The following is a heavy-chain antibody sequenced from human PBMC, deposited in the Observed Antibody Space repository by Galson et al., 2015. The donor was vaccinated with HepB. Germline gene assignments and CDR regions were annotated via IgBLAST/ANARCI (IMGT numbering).Heavy chain of an antibody. V-gene: IGHV1-69*04. CDR3: ASRGVTTFGAFDI. D-gene: IGHD4-17*01. CDR1: GGTFSSYA. CDR2: IIPILGIA. J-gene: IGHJ3*02. Sequence: SVKVSCKASGGTFSSYAISWVRQAPGQGLEWMGRIIPILGIANYAQKFQGRVTITADKSTSTAYMELSSLRSEDTAVYYCASRGVTTFGAFDIWGQGTMVTVSS.